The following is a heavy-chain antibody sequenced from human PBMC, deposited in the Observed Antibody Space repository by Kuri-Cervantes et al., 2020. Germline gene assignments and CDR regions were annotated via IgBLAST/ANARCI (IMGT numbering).Heavy chain of an antibody. CDR1: GGSVSSGSYY. Sequence: SETLSLTCTVSGGSVSSGSYYWSWIRQPPGRGLEWIGYIYYSGSTNYNPSLKSRVTISVDTSKNQFSLKLSSVTAADTAVYYCARDLSYGDYEPTGDYWGQGTLVTVSS. D-gene: IGHD4-17*01. CDR2: IYYSGST. CDR3: ARDLSYGDYEPTGDY. J-gene: IGHJ4*02. V-gene: IGHV4-61*01.